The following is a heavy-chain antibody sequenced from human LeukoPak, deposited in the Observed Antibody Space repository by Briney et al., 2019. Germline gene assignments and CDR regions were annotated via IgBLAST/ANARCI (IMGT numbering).Heavy chain of an antibody. J-gene: IGHJ3*02. CDR2: IYSDGST. CDR3: AREKTWCSSTSCYMGGAFDI. V-gene: IGHV3-53*01. Sequence: GGSLRLSCAASGFTVSTNYMNWVRQAPGKGLEWVSLIYSDGSTYYADSVKGRFTISRDNSKNTLYLQMNSLRAEDTAVYYCAREKTWCSSTSCYMGGAFDIWGQGTMVTVSS. D-gene: IGHD2-2*02. CDR1: GFTVSTNY.